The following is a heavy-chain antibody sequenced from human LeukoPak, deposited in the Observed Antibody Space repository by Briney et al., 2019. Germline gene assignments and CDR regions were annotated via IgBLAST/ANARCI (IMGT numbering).Heavy chain of an antibody. CDR3: ARGQHHYLDY. J-gene: IGHJ4*02. CDR2: IWYDGRNK. V-gene: IGHV3-33*01. Sequence: GGSLRLSCAASGFTFSNYGIHWVRQAPGKGLEWVAVIWYDGRNKYYADSVKGRFTISRDNSENTVYLQMNSLRAEDTAVYYCARGQHHYLDYWGQGTLVTVSS. CDR1: GFTFSNYG.